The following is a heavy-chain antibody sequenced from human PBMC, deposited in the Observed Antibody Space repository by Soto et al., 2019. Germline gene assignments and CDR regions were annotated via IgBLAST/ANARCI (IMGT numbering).Heavy chain of an antibody. CDR1: GYSFTSYW. V-gene: IGHV5-51*01. CDR3: ARAYDGSAFDL. CDR2: RYPGDSYT. J-gene: IGHJ3*01. Sequence: PGESLKISCKGSGYSFTSYWIGWLRQVPGKSLEWMGIRYPGDSYTRYSPSFQGQVTISVDKSINSAYLQWSSLKASDTAIYYCARAYDGSAFDLWGQGTLVTVSS. D-gene: IGHD3-22*01.